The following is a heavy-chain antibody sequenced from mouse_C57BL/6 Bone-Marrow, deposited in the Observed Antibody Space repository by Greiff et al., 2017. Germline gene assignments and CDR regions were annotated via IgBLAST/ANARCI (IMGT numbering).Heavy chain of an antibody. V-gene: IGHV5-6*01. CDR1: GFTFSSYG. CDR2: ISSGGSYT. J-gene: IGHJ2*01. CDR3: ASHLLYVRDFDY. D-gene: IGHD1-1*01. Sequence: EVMLVESGGDLVKPGGSLKLSCAASGFTFSSYGMSWVRQTPDKRLEWVAIISSGGSYTYYPDRVKGRFTSSRDNAKHTLYLQMRSLKSEDTAMYYCASHLLYVRDFDYWGQGTTLTVSS.